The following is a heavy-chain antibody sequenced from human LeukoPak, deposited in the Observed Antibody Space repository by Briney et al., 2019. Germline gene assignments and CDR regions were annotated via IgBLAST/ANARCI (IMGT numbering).Heavy chain of an antibody. CDR1: GYTFTSYG. J-gene: IGHJ1*01. Sequence: ASVTVSCKASGYTFTSYGISWVRQASGQGLEWMGWISAYNGNTNYAQKLQGRVTMTTDTSTNTAYMELRSLRSDDTAVYYCARWLPAEYFQHWGQGTLVTVSS. CDR2: ISAYNGNT. CDR3: ARWLPAEYFQH. D-gene: IGHD6-19*01. V-gene: IGHV1-18*01.